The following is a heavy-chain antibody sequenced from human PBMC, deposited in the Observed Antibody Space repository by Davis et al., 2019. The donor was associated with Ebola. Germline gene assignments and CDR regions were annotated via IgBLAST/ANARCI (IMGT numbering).Heavy chain of an antibody. V-gene: IGHV3-23*01. CDR2: ISHSGGST. CDR1: GFTFSSYW. CDR3: ARVDENGDTDY. Sequence: GESLKISCAASGFTFSSYWMHWVRQAPGKGLEWVSAISHSGGSTYYADSVKGRFTISRDNSKNTLYLQMNSLRAEDTALYYCARVDENGDTDYWGQGTLVTVSS. J-gene: IGHJ4*02. D-gene: IGHD4-17*01.